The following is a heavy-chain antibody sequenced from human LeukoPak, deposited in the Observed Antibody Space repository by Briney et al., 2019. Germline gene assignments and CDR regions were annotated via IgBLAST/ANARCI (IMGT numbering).Heavy chain of an antibody. V-gene: IGHV7-4-1*02. D-gene: IGHD3-3*01. CDR2: INTNTGNP. Sequence: ASVKVSCKASGGTFSSYPISWVRQAPGQGLEWMGWINTNTGNPTYAQGFTGRFVFSLDTSVSTAYLQISSPKAEDTAVYYCARRRLYYDFWSVKDAFDIWGQGTMVTVSS. J-gene: IGHJ3*02. CDR1: GGTFSSYP. CDR3: ARRRLYYDFWSVKDAFDI.